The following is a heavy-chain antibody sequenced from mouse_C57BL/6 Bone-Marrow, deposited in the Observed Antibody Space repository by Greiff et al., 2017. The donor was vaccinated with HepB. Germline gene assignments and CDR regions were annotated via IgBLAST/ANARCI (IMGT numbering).Heavy chain of an antibody. D-gene: IGHD1-1*01. J-gene: IGHJ1*03. CDR1: GYAFSSYW. V-gene: IGHV1-80*01. CDR3: ARSLLYYGSSNWYFDV. CDR2: IYPGDGDT. Sequence: QVQLQQSGAELVKPGASVKISCKASGYAFSSYWMNWVKQRPGKGLEWIGQIYPGDGDTNYNGKFKGKATLTADKSSSTAYMQLSSLTSEDSAVYFCARSLLYYGSSNWYFDVWGTGTTVTVSS.